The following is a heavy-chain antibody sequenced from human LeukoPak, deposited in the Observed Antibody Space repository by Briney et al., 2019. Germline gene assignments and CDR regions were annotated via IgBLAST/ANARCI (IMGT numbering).Heavy chain of an antibody. CDR2: IYFSGNT. V-gene: IGHV4-59*01. CDR1: GGSINSYY. J-gene: IGHJ6*02. Sequence: SVTLSLTCTVSGGSINSYYWSWIRQPPGKGLEWIGSIYFSGNTKYNPSLKNRVTISVDRSKSQFYLTLRSVTAADTAVYYCARDLNHGFNYYYYGLEVWGQGTTVTVSS. CDR3: ARDLNHGFNYYYYGLEV. D-gene: IGHD3-9*01.